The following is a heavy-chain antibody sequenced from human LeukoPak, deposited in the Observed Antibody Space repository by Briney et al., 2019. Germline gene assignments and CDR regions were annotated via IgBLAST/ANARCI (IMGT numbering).Heavy chain of an antibody. CDR3: ARAVVTPLEYFQH. V-gene: IGHV3-30-3*01. D-gene: IGHD2-2*01. CDR1: GFTFSSYA. CDR2: ISYDGSNK. Sequence: PGGSLRLSCAASGFTFSSYAMHWVRQAPGKGLEWVAVISYDGSNKYYADSVKGRFTISRDNAKNSLYLQMNSLRAEDTAVYYCARAVVTPLEYFQHWGQGTLVTVSS. J-gene: IGHJ1*01.